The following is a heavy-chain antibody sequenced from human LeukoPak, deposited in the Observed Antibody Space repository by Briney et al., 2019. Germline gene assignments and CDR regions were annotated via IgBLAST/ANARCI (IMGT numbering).Heavy chain of an antibody. D-gene: IGHD3-10*01. CDR2: IIPIFCSS. CDR1: GGTFISYA. CDR3: ARPEYYGSGSYVYYYYGMDV. V-gene: IGHV1-69*13. Sequence: SVKVSFKASGGTFISYAISWVRQAPGQGLEWVGGIIPIFCSSHYAQKFQGRVTITADESTSTAYIELSSRRSEDTAVYYCARPEYYGSGSYVYYYYGMDVWGQRNTVTVSS. J-gene: IGHJ6*02.